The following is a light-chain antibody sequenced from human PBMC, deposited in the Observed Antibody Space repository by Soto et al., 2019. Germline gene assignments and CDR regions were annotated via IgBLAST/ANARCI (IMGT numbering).Light chain of an antibody. CDR2: EVS. J-gene: IGLJ1*01. CDR1: SSDVGGYNY. Sequence: QSVLTRPASVSGSPGQSLTISCTGTSSDVGGYNYVSWYQQHPGKAPKLMIYEVSNRPSGVSHRFSGSKSGNTASLTISGLQAEDEADYYCSSYASSSTSFGTGTKVTVL. CDR3: SSYASSSTS. V-gene: IGLV2-14*03.